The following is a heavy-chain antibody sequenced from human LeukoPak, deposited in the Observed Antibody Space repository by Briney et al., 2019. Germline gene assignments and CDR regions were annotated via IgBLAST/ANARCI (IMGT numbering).Heavy chain of an antibody. D-gene: IGHD1-7*01. Sequence: GGSLRLSCAASGFTFSSYEMNWVRQAPGKGLEWVSYISSSSSTIYYADSVKGRFTISRDNAKNSLYLQMNSLRADDTAVYYCARAHNWKYGSFDFWGQGTLVTVSS. CDR1: GFTFSSYE. CDR2: ISSSSSTI. CDR3: ARAHNWKYGSFDF. J-gene: IGHJ4*02. V-gene: IGHV3-48*01.